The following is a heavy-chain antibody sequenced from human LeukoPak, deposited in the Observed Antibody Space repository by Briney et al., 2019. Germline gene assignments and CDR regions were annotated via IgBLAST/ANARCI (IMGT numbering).Heavy chain of an antibody. CDR3: ARVGDGYKPDY. CDR2: IYYSGST. J-gene: IGHJ4*02. Sequence: NTSQTLFLTCTVSGGSISSGGYYWSWIRQHPGKGLEWIGYIYYSGSTYYNPSLKSRVTISVDTSKNQFSLKLSSVTAADTAVYYCARVGDGYKPDYWGQGTLVTVSS. CDR1: GGSISSGGYY. V-gene: IGHV4-31*03. D-gene: IGHD5-24*01.